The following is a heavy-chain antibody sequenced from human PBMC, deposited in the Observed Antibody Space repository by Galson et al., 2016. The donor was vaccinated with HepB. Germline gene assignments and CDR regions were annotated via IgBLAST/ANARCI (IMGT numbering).Heavy chain of an antibody. CDR1: GFSFRTYW. D-gene: IGHD3-22*01. CDR3: ARELHSSGYPCIGGY. V-gene: IGHV3-7*01. J-gene: IGHJ4*02. Sequence: SLRLSCAASGFSFRTYWMTWIRHVPGKGLEWVANIKEDESQKKYLDSVKGRFTISRDNAKNLLYLQMNSLRAEDTGVYFCARELHSSGYPCIGGYWGQGTLVTVSS. CDR2: IKEDESQK.